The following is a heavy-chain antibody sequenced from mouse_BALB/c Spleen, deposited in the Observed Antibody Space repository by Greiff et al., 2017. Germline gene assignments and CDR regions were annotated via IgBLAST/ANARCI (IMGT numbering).Heavy chain of an antibody. D-gene: IGHD4-1*01. CDR2: IYPGDGDT. Sequence: QVQLKESGAELARPGASVKLSCKASGYTFTSYWMQWVKQRPGQGLEWIGAIYPGDGDTRYTQKFKGKATLTADKSSSTAYMQLSSLASEDSAVYYCARGNWHYYAMDYWGQGTSVTVSS. CDR1: GYTFTSYW. J-gene: IGHJ4*01. CDR3: ARGNWHYYAMDY. V-gene: IGHV1-87*01.